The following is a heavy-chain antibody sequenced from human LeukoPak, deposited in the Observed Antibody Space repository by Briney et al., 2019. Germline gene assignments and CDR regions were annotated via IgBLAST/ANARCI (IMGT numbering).Heavy chain of an antibody. Sequence: SETLSLTCTVSGGSISSYYWSWIRQPPRKGLEWIGYIYYSGSTNYNPSLKSRVTISVDTSKNQFSLKLSSVTAADTAVYYCARALHYYDSSGSYYYYMDVWGKGTTVTVSS. CDR1: GGSISSYY. CDR3: ARALHYYDSSGSYYYYMDV. V-gene: IGHV4-59*13. D-gene: IGHD3-22*01. CDR2: IYYSGST. J-gene: IGHJ6*03.